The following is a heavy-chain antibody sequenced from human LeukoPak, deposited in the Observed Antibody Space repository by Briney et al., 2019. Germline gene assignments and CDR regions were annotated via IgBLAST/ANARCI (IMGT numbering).Heavy chain of an antibody. CDR1: GFTFSRSW. D-gene: IGHD1-26*01. V-gene: IGHV3-74*01. CDR2: INDDGSTT. CDR3: ARAGAGGSYELDY. Sequence: PGGSLRLSCAASGFTFSRSWMHWVRQAPGKGLVWVSRINDDGSTTSYADSVKGRFTISRDNAKNTLYLQMNSLRAEDTAVYYCARAGAGGSYELDYWGQGTLVTVSS. J-gene: IGHJ4*02.